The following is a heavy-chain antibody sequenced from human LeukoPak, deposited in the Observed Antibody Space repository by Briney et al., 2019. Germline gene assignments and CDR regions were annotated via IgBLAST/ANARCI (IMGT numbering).Heavy chain of an antibody. Sequence: SGGSLRLSCAASGFTFSSYWMTWVRQAPGKGLEWVANIKYDGSEKDYMDSVKGRFTISRDNAKNSLYLQMTSLRAEDTAVYYCARDIEAAGLFLDYWGQGTLVTVSS. CDR1: GFTFSSYW. J-gene: IGHJ4*02. V-gene: IGHV3-7*01. D-gene: IGHD6-13*01. CDR2: IKYDGSEK. CDR3: ARDIEAAGLFLDY.